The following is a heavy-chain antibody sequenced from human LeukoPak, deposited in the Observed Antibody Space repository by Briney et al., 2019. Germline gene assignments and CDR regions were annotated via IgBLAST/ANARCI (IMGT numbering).Heavy chain of an antibody. Sequence: SETLSLTCTVSGGSISSSSYYWGWIRQPPGKGLEWIGSIYYSGSTYYNPSLKSRVTISVDTSKNQFSLKLSSVTAADTAVYYCARGPGMATIKDWGQGTLVTVSS. D-gene: IGHD5-24*01. CDR3: ARGPGMATIKD. V-gene: IGHV4-39*07. CDR2: IYYSGST. J-gene: IGHJ4*02. CDR1: GGSISSSSYY.